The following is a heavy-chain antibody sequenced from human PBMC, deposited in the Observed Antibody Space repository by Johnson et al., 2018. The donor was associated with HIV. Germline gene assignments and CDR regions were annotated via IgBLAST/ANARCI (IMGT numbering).Heavy chain of an antibody. CDR3: AKDMVPWFGELPWAFDTFDV. Sequence: VQLVESGGGVVQPGRSLRLSCAASGFTFSSYAMHWVRQAPGKGLEWVANIKQDGSEKYYVDSVKGRFTISRDNAKNSLYLQMNSLRPEDTALYYCAKDMVPWFGELPWAFDTFDVWGQGTMVTVSS. D-gene: IGHD3-10*01. J-gene: IGHJ3*01. CDR1: GFTFSSYA. V-gene: IGHV3-7*03. CDR2: IKQDGSEK.